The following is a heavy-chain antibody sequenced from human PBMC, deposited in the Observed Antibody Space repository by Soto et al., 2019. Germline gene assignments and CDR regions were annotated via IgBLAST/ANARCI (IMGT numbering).Heavy chain of an antibody. CDR2: IYLSGDE. CDR1: GFSFSTSGVG. D-gene: IGHD3-3*02. Sequence: GPTLGNPTQTLTLTCSLSGFSFSTSGVGGGWVRQPPGKALEWLALIYLSGDEHYRPSLKSRLTITKDTSKNQVVLIMTNMDPVDTATYYCARGLATLPVFAFDVWGQGTTVTASS. J-gene: IGHJ3*01. CDR3: ARGLATLPVFAFDV. V-gene: IGHV2-5*01.